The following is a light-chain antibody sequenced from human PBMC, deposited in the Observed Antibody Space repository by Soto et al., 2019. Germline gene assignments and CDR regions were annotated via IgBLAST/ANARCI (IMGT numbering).Light chain of an antibody. Sequence: QSVLTQPASVSGSPGQSITISCTGTSSDVGGYNHVSWYQHSPGKAPKLILLAVSDLPSGVSHRFSGSKSGNTASLSISGLQAEDEADYYCCSYTSLSTVVFGGGTKLTVL. V-gene: IGLV2-14*01. CDR2: AVS. CDR3: CSYTSLSTVV. CDR1: SSDVGGYNH. J-gene: IGLJ2*01.